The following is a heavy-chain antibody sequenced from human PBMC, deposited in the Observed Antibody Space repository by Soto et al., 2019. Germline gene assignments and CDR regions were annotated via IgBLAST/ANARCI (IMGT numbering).Heavy chain of an antibody. D-gene: IGHD3-3*01. CDR3: ARDTPYYDFWSGYNRGGCGMDV. V-gene: IGHV1-2*02. CDR1: GYTFTGYY. Sequence: GASVKVSCKASGYTFTGYYMHWVRQAPGQGLEWMGWINPNSGGTNYAQKFQGRVTMTRDTSISTAYMELSRLRSDDTAVYYCARDTPYYDFWSGYNRGGCGMDVWGQGTTVTVSS. J-gene: IGHJ6*02. CDR2: INPNSGGT.